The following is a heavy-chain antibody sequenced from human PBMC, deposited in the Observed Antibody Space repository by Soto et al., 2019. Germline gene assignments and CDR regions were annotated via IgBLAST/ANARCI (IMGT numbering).Heavy chain of an antibody. D-gene: IGHD6-19*01. CDR2: ISWNSGSI. Sequence: SLKISCAASGFTFDDYAMHWVRQAPGKGLEWVSGISWNSGSIGYADSVKGRFTISRDNAKNSLYLQMNSLRAEDTALYYCAKATRERDSSGWFGYYFDYWGQGTLVTVSS. CDR1: GFTFDDYA. CDR3: AKATRERDSSGWFGYYFDY. V-gene: IGHV3-9*01. J-gene: IGHJ4*02.